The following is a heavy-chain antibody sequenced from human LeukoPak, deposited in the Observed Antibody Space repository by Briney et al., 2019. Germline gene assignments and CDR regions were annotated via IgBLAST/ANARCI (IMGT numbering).Heavy chain of an antibody. CDR3: ARDLGSGYSDC. V-gene: IGHV3-21*01. CDR2: ISSTSSCI. D-gene: IGHD3-22*01. J-gene: IGHJ4*02. Sequence: PGGSLRLSCAASGFTFSSYSLNCVRQAPGKGLEWVSSISSTSSCIYYADSVKGRFTISRDNAMNSLYLHMNPLRAEDTAVYYCARDLGSGYSDCWGQGTLVTVHS. CDR1: GFTFSSYS.